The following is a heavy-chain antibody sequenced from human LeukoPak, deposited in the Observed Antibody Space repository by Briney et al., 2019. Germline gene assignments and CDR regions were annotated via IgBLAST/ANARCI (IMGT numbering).Heavy chain of an antibody. J-gene: IGHJ5*02. V-gene: IGHV3-23*01. CDR3: AKEPTVTTKKLNWFDP. CDR1: GFTFSSYA. D-gene: IGHD4-17*01. CDR2: ISGSGGST. Sequence: GGSLRLSCAASGFTFSSYAMSWVRQAPGKGLEWVSAISGSGGSTYYADSVKGRFTISRDNSKNTLYQQMNSLRAEDTAVYYCAKEPTVTTKKLNWFDPWGQGTLVTVSS.